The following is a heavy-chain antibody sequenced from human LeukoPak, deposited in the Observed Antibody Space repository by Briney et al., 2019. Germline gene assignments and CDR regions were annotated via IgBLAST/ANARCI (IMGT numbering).Heavy chain of an antibody. Sequence: GGSLRLSRAASGFTFSSYGMHWVRQAPGKGLEWVAFIRYDGSNKYYADSVKGRFTISRDNSKNTLYLQMNSLRAEDTAVYYCAKVGYCSSTSCYKFDYWGQGTLVTVSS. V-gene: IGHV3-30*02. D-gene: IGHD2-2*02. CDR3: AKVGYCSSTSCYKFDY. CDR1: GFTFSSYG. J-gene: IGHJ4*02. CDR2: IRYDGSNK.